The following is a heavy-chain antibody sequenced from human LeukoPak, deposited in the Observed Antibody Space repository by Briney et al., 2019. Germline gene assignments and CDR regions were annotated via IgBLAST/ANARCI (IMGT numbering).Heavy chain of an antibody. D-gene: IGHD6-13*01. V-gene: IGHV4-34*01. CDR1: GGSFSDYY. J-gene: IGHJ6*02. Sequence: SETLSLTCAVYGGSFSDYYWSWIRQPPGKGLEWIGEINHGGSTNYNPSLKSRVTLSVDTSKNQFSLKLTSVTDADTDVYYCERDAYSTPDVWGQGTPVTVSS. CDR2: INHGGST. CDR3: ERDAYSTPDV.